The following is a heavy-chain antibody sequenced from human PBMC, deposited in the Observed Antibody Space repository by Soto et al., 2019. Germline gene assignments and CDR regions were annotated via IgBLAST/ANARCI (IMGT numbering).Heavy chain of an antibody. CDR1: GYPFTDYW. CDR3: ARQMRNLRDYHNVLAC. J-gene: IGHJ6*04. V-gene: IGHV5-51*01. D-gene: IGHD3-3*01. CDR2: IYPGDSDT. Sequence: WYALKLSCKGSGYPFTDYWLGLVRQLPGTSLEWMGVIYPGDSDTRYSPSFQGHVTITVDKSTSTAYLQWNTLKASDTAMYYCARQMRNLRDYHNVLACWANSTTVTGSS.